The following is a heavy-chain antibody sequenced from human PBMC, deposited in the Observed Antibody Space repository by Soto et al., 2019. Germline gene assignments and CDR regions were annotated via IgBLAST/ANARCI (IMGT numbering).Heavy chain of an antibody. V-gene: IGHV3-64*01. D-gene: IGHD6-6*01. CDR3: ARGHIAARTVPFDI. CDR2: ISNNGSNK. Sequence: GGSLRLSCAASGFTFSSYAMHWVRQAPGKGLEWVSAISNNGSNKYYANSVKGRFTISRDNSKNTLYLQMGSLRAEDMAVYYCARGHIAARTVPFDIWGQGTMVTVSS. CDR1: GFTFSSYA. J-gene: IGHJ3*02.